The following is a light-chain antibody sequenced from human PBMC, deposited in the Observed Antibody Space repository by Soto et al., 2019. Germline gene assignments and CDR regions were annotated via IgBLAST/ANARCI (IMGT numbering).Light chain of an antibody. CDR3: QQYNSYSQWT. J-gene: IGKJ1*01. CDR1: QSISSG. Sequence: DIQMTQSPSTLSASVGDRVTITCRASQSISSGLAWYQQKPGKAPKLLIYDASSLESGVPSRFSGSGSGTDFTLTISSVQPDDFATYYCQQYNSYSQWTFGQGTKVEIK. V-gene: IGKV1-5*01. CDR2: DAS.